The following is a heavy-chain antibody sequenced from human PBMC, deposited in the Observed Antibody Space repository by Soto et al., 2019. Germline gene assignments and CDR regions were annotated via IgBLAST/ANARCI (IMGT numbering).Heavy chain of an antibody. CDR2: ISSSGSTI. D-gene: IGHD2-15*01. Sequence: GGSLRLSCAASGFTFSDYYMSWIRQAPGKGRKWVSYISSSGSTIYYADSVKGRFTISRDNAKNSLYLQMNSLRAEDTAVYYYARVVFISSSYQNDWFEPWGQGTLVTVSS. V-gene: IGHV3-11*01. J-gene: IGHJ5*02. CDR1: GFTFSDYY. CDR3: ARVVFISSSYQNDWFEP.